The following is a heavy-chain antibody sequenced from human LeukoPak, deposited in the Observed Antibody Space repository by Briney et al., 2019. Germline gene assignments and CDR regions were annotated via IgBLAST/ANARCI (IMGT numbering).Heavy chain of an antibody. CDR3: ARRGYSDSSGYDY. J-gene: IGHJ4*02. CDR1: GFTFSSYS. V-gene: IGHV3-21*01. D-gene: IGHD3-22*01. CDR2: ISGSSSYI. Sequence: GGSLRLSCAASGFTFSSYSMNWVRQAPGKGLEWVSSISGSSSYIYYADSVMGRSTISRDNAKNSVYLQINSLRAEDTAIYYCARRGYSDSSGYDYWGQGTLVTVSS.